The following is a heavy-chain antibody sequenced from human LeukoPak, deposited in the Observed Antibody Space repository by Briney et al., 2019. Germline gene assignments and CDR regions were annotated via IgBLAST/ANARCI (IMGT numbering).Heavy chain of an antibody. V-gene: IGHV7-4-1*02. J-gene: IGHJ4*02. Sequence: GASVKVSCKVSGYTFSSYAMHWVRQAPGQGLEWMGWINTNTGHPTYAQDFTGQFVFSLDTSVSTAYLQISSLKAADTAVYYCARDGARSDTTGPGDYWGQGTLVTVSS. CDR3: ARDGARSDTTGPGDY. CDR1: GYTFSSYA. D-gene: IGHD4-17*01. CDR2: INTNTGHP.